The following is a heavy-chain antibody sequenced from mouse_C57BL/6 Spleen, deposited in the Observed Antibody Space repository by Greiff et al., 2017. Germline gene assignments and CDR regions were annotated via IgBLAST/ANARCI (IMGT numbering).Heavy chain of an antibody. CDR1: GFTFSDYG. D-gene: IGHD2-10*02. J-gene: IGHJ2*01. CDR3: ARDGYGNYFFDY. V-gene: IGHV5-17*01. Sequence: VMLVESGGGLVKPGGSLKLSCAASGFTFSDYGMHWVRQAPEKGLEWVAYISSGSSTIYYADTVKGRFTISRDNAKNTLFLQMTSLRSEDTAMYYCARDGYGNYFFDYWGQGTTLTVSS. CDR2: ISSGSSTI.